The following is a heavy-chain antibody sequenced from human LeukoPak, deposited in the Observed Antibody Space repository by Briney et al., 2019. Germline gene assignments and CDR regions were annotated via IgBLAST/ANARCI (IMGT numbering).Heavy chain of an antibody. CDR1: GGSISSGDYY. CDR2: IYTSGST. CDR3: AREGFFGYSGYDGIDY. Sequence: SETLSLTCTVSGGSISSGDYYWSWIRQPAGKGLEWIGRIYTSGSTNYNPSLKSRVTISVDTSKNQFSLKLSSVTAADTAVYYCAREGFFGYSGYDGIDYWGQGTLVTVSS. J-gene: IGHJ4*02. D-gene: IGHD5-12*01. V-gene: IGHV4-61*02.